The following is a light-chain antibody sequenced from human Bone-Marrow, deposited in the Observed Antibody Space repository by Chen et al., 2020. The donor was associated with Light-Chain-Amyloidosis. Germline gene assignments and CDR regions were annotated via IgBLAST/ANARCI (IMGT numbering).Light chain of an antibody. J-gene: IGLJ1*01. Sequence: QSALTQPRSVSGSPGQSVTISCTGTSSDVGGYESVSWYQQYPGKAPKFLIYDVNKRPSGVPDRFSGSKSGNSASLTISGLQTEDEADYFCCSYAGSSPYVFGTGTTVTVL. V-gene: IGLV2-11*01. CDR2: DVN. CDR1: SSDVGGYES. CDR3: CSYAGSSPYV.